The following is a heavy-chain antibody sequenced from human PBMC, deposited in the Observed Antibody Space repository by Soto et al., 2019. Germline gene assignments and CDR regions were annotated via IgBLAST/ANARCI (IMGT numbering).Heavy chain of an antibody. CDR2: ISSSSFSI. CDR1: GCTFISYG. Sequence: PRGAPIPSCVASGCTFISYGLSWVRQAPGKGLEWISHISSSSFSIYYADSVKGRVTISRDNARNSLFLQMNSLRDEDTAVYFCARARRGSAVIGHFDHWGQGTLVTVSS. J-gene: IGHJ4*02. CDR3: ARARRGSAVIGHFDH. V-gene: IGHV3-48*02. D-gene: IGHD3-22*01.